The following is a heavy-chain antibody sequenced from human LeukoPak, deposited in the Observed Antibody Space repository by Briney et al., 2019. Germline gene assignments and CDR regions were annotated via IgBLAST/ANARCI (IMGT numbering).Heavy chain of an antibody. Sequence: ASVKVSCKASGYTFTGYYMHWVRQAPGQRLEWMGWINPNSGGTNYAQKFQGRVTMTRDTSISTAYMELSRLRSDDTAVYYCARSRRTTGYSTSFDPWGQGTLVTVSS. V-gene: IGHV1-2*02. CDR2: INPNSGGT. J-gene: IGHJ5*02. CDR3: ARSRRTTGYSTSFDP. CDR1: GYTFTGYY. D-gene: IGHD6-13*01.